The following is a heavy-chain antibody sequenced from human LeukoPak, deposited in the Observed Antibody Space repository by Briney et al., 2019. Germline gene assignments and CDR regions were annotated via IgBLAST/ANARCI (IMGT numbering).Heavy chain of an antibody. J-gene: IGHJ4*02. CDR1: GFTFSSYG. CDR2: ISGSGGST. D-gene: IGHD3-9*01. CDR3: AKDQKNYDILTGYVYFDY. Sequence: GGSLRFSCAASGFTFSSYGMSWVRQAPGKGLEWVSAISGSGGSTYYADSVKGRFTISRDNSKNTLYLQMNSLRAEDTAVYYCAKDQKNYDILTGYVYFDYWGQGTLVTVSS. V-gene: IGHV3-23*01.